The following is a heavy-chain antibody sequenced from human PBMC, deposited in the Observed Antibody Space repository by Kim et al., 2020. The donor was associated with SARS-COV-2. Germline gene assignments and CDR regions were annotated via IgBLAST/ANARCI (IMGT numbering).Heavy chain of an antibody. V-gene: IGHV3-23*01. Sequence: STFYAASVKSQFTSARDESKNTLYLQMNSLRAEDTAVYYCAQDSPPRPFDYWGQGTLVTVSS. J-gene: IGHJ4*02. CDR2: ST. CDR3: AQDSPPRPFDY.